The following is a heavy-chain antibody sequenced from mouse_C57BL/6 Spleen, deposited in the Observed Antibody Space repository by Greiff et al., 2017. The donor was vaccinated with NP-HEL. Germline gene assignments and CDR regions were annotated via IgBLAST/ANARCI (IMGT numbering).Heavy chain of an antibody. CDR2: IYPGDGDT. V-gene: IGHV1-82*01. D-gene: IGHD2-1*01. CDR1: GYAFSSSW. Sequence: QVQLQQSGPELVKPGASVKISCKASGYAFSSSWMNWVKQRPGKGLEWIGRIYPGDGDTNYNGKFKGKATLTADKSSSTAYMQLSSLTSEDSAVYFCARSEGYYGNAYYFDYWGQGTTLTVSS. CDR3: ARSEGYYGNAYYFDY. J-gene: IGHJ2*01.